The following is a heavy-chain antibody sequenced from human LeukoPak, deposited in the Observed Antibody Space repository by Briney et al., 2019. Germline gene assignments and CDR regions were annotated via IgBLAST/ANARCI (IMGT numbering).Heavy chain of an antibody. J-gene: IGHJ4*02. CDR2: IYSGGST. Sequence: GGSLRLSCAASGFTVSSNYMSWVRQAPGKGLEWVSVIYSGGSTYYADSVKGRFTISRDNSKNTLYLQMNSLRAEDTAVYYCAKDGKMIAVAGPVDYWGQGTLVTVSS. CDR1: GFTVSSNY. V-gene: IGHV3-53*01. D-gene: IGHD6-19*01. CDR3: AKDGKMIAVAGPVDY.